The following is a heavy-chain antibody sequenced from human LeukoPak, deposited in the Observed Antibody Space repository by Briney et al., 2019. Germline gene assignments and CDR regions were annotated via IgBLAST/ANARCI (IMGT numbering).Heavy chain of an antibody. J-gene: IGHJ6*03. CDR2: ISTSSSYI. D-gene: IGHD3-22*01. CDR1: GFTFSSYT. Sequence: PGGSLRLSCAASGFTFSSYTMNWVRQAPGKGLEWVSSISTSSSYIYYADSLKGRFTISRDNAKKSLYLQMNSLRAEDTAVYYCARAGVRRAYYMDVWGKGTTVAISS. CDR3: ARAGVRRAYYMDV. V-gene: IGHV3-21*01.